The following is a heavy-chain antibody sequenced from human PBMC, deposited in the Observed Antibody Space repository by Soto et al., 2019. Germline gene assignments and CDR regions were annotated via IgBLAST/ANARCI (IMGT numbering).Heavy chain of an antibody. CDR2: IYYSGST. CDR3: ARHSFFGVVIHGLNWFDP. Sequence: QLQLQESGPGLVKPSETLSLTCTVSGGSISSSSYYWGWIRQPPGKGLEWIGSIYYSGSTYYNPSLKSRVTISVDTSKNQFSLKLSSVTAADTAVYYCARHSFFGVVIHGLNWFDPWGQGTLVTVSS. CDR1: GGSISSSSYY. J-gene: IGHJ5*02. V-gene: IGHV4-39*01. D-gene: IGHD3-3*01.